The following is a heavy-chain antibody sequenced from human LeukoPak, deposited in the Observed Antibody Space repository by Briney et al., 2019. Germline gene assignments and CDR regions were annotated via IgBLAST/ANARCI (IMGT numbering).Heavy chain of an antibody. D-gene: IGHD1-26*01. CDR1: RGSLSSSSYY. Sequence: SETLSLTCILSRGSLSSSSYYWGWIRQPPGKGREWIGIIYYSVTTYYHTPLKTRVPISVATPKNQFSWKLSSLTAADRAGYSCARGLGATTRFDPRGEGTLVTVCS. J-gene: IGHJ5*02. V-gene: IGHV4-39*07. CDR3: ARGLGATTRFDP. CDR2: IYYSVTT.